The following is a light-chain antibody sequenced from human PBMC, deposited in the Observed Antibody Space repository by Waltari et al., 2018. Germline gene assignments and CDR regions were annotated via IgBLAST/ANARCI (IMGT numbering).Light chain of an antibody. CDR1: SSDVGGYNY. J-gene: IGLJ1*01. Sequence: QSALTQPAYVSGSPGPSIPIPCTGPSSDVGGYNYVSWYQQHTGKGPKLIMYDVNNRSSGVSDRFSGSKSGNTASLTISVLQAEDEADYYCNSYTSSSTYVFGTGTKVTVL. CDR2: DVN. CDR3: NSYTSSSTYV. V-gene: IGLV2-14*03.